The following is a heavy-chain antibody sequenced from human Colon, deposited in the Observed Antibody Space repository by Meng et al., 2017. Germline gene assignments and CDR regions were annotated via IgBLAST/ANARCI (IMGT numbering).Heavy chain of an antibody. Sequence: SETLSLTCTVSGDSISGSNYYWGWIRPPPGKGREWIGNIYYTGRTYYKPSLKSRVTISVDTSKNQFSLKLGSVTAADTAVYYCARARGGGGSGWSDYWGQGTLVTVSS. J-gene: IGHJ4*02. D-gene: IGHD6-19*01. CDR1: GDSISGSNYY. V-gene: IGHV4-39*07. CDR2: IYYTGRT. CDR3: ARARGGGGSGWSDY.